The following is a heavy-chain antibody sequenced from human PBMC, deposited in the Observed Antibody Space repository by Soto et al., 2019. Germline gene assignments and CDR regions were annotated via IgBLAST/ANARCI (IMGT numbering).Heavy chain of an antibody. Sequence: QVQLVQSGAEVKKPGASVKVSCKASGYTFTSYAMHWVRQAPGQRLEWMGWINAGNGNTKYSQKFQGKVNITRDTAASAAYTEPSSLRSEDTAVYYCATGYLVVPAAMSGYWGQGTLVTVAS. V-gene: IGHV1-3*01. CDR1: GYTFTSYA. CDR3: ATGYLVVPAAMSGY. J-gene: IGHJ4*02. D-gene: IGHD2-2*01. CDR2: INAGNGNT.